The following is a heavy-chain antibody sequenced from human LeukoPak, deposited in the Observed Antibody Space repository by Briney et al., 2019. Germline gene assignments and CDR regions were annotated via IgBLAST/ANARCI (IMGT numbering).Heavy chain of an antibody. V-gene: IGHV1-18*04. D-gene: IGHD6-19*01. CDR1: GYTFNTYG. CDR2: ISAYNGNT. Sequence: ASVKVSCKASGYTFNTYGINWVRQAPGQGLEWMGWISAYNGNTNYAQNFQGRITLTTDTSTSMAYMELTGLRSDDTAVYYCARDGRQWVPLNWFDPWGQGTLATVSS. CDR3: ARDGRQWVPLNWFDP. J-gene: IGHJ5*02.